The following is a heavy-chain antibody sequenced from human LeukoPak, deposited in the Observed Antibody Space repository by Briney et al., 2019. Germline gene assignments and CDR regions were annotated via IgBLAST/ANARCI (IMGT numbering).Heavy chain of an antibody. CDR2: IWYDGSNK. CDR3: ARDRHKYYGSGTYYNVGGMDV. Sequence: GGSLRLSCVASGFMFSDYAMSWVRQAPGKGLEWVAVIWYDGSNKFYSDSVKGRFTISRDNSKNTLYLQMNSLSAEDTAVYYCARDRHKYYGSGTYYNVGGMDVWGQGTTVTVSS. V-gene: IGHV3-33*08. CDR1: GFMFSDYA. D-gene: IGHD3-10*01. J-gene: IGHJ6*02.